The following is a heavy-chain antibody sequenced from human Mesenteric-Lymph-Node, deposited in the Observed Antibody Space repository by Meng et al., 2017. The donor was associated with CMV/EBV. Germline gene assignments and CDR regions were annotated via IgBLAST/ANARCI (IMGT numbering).Heavy chain of an antibody. Sequence: GSLRLSCAFNGGSFSGYYWRWIRQPPGKGLEWIGEIDYSGNVKYNSSLKSRLTISEDTSTNQISLKMSFVSAADTAMYYCTRGTFSALTTWGQGALVTVSS. CDR2: IDYSGNV. J-gene: IGHJ4*02. CDR3: TRGTFSALTT. D-gene: IGHD2/OR15-2a*01. V-gene: IGHV4-34*01. CDR1: GGSFSGYY.